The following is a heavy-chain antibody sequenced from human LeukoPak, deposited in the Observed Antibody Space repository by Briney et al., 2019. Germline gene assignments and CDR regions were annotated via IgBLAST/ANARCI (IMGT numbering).Heavy chain of an antibody. CDR3: ARFVGSGLDY. Sequence: TSETLSLTCSVSGASISSYSWSWIRQPPGKGLEWIGYTYYSGNTNYNPSLKSRVTISVDTSNNEVSLNLNSVTAADTSVYYCARFVGSGLDYWGQGTLLTVSS. V-gene: IGHV4-59*01. J-gene: IGHJ4*02. D-gene: IGHD2-15*01. CDR1: GASISSYS. CDR2: TYYSGNT.